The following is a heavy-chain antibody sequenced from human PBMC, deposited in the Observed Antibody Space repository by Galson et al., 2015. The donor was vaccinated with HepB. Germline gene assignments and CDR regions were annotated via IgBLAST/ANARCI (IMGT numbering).Heavy chain of an antibody. V-gene: IGHV3-48*01. CDR2: IGTSSLTI. J-gene: IGHJ4*02. CDR1: GFTFSSYA. Sequence: SLRLSCAASGFTFSSYAMNWVRQAPGKGLEWVSYIGTSSLTIYYADSVKGRFTVSRDNAKNSLYLQMNSLRAEDTAVYYCARDTKYDSWIGYFFDYWGQGTLVTVSS. CDR3: ARDTKYDSWIGYFFDY. D-gene: IGHD3-3*01.